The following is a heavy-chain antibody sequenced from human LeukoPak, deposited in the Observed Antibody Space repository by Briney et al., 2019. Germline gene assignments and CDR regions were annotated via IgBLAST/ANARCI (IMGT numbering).Heavy chain of an antibody. CDR1: GGSLSGYY. CDR3: ARPADCSGGSCYRDFDY. J-gene: IGHJ4*02. D-gene: IGHD2-15*01. V-gene: IGHV4-34*01. CDR2: INHSGST. Sequence: WETLSLTFAVCGGSLSGYYWSWIRQPPGKGLEWIGEINHSGSTNYNPPLKSRVTISVDTSKNQFSLKLSSVTAADTAVYYCARPADCSGGSCYRDFDYWGQGTLVTVSS.